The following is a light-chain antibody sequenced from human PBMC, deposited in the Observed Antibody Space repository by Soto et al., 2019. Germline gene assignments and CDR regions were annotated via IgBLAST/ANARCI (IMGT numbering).Light chain of an antibody. Sequence: QSALTDPPSASGSLGHSVTISFTGTSSDIGTYDYVSWYQQHPGRAPKLIIFEVSKRPLGVPDRFSGSKSGNTASLIVSGLQPDDEAEYHCTSYTGDDFTFVFGTGTKVTVL. CDR1: SSDIGTYDY. CDR3: TSYTGDDFTFV. V-gene: IGLV2-8*01. CDR2: EVS. J-gene: IGLJ1*01.